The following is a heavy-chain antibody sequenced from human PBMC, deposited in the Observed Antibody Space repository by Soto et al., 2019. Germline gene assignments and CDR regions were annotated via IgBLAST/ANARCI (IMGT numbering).Heavy chain of an antibody. J-gene: IGHJ4*02. CDR3: AKATRGGAATLIRDY. CDR1: GFTFSIYA. D-gene: IGHD6-13*01. Sequence: EVQMLESGGGLVQPGGSLRLSCAAAGFTFSIYAMSWVRQAPGKGLEWVSAISGSGGSTYYADSVKGRFTISRDTSKNTVYLQMNSLRADDTAVYYCAKATRGGAATLIRDYWGQGALVTVSS. CDR2: ISGSGGST. V-gene: IGHV3-23*01.